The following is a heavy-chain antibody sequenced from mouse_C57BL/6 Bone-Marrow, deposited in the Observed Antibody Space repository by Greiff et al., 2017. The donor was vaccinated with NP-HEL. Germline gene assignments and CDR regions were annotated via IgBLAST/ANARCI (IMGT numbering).Heavy chain of an antibody. V-gene: IGHV1-82*01. CDR1: GYAFSSSW. CDR2: IYPGDGDT. J-gene: IGHJ3*01. D-gene: IGHD1-1*01. Sequence: VQLQESGPELVKPGASVKISCKASGYAFSSSWMNWVKQRPGKGLEWIGRIYPGDGDTNYNGKFKGKATLTADKSSSTAYMQLSSLTSEDSAVYCCARDYGSTWFAYWGQGTLVTVSA. CDR3: ARDYGSTWFAY.